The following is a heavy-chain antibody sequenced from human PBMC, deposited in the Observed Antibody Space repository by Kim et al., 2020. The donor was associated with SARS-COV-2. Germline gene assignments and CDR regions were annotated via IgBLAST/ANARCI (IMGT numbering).Heavy chain of an antibody. J-gene: IGHJ4*02. D-gene: IGHD6-25*01. CDR3: ASPRHSGGPYYFDS. V-gene: IGHV3-30*07. Sequence: YTESVNVRFTISRDNSKKTLYLQMNSLRVEDTALYFCASPRHSGGPYYFDSWGQGTPVTVSS.